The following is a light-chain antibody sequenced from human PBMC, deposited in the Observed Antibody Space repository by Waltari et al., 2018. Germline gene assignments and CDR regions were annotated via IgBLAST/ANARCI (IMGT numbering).Light chain of an antibody. CDR2: DVS. CDR1: SSDVGGYHY. J-gene: IGLJ3*02. V-gene: IGLV2-14*01. CDR3: SSYTSSNTLV. Sequence: QSALTQPASVSGSPGQSITMSCTGTSSDVGGYHYVSWYQQYPGKAPKLMIYDVSQRPSGVSNRFSGSQSGNTASLTIPGLQAEDEADYYCSSYTSSNTLVFGVGTKLTVL.